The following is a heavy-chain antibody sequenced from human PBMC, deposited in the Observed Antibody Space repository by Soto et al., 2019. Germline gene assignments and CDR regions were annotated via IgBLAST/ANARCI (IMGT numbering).Heavy chain of an antibody. J-gene: IGHJ4*02. Sequence: GGSLRLSCAASGFTFSSYWMHWVRQAPGKGLVWVSRINSDGSSTSYADSVKGRFTISRDNAKNTLYLQMNSLRAEDTAVYYCARDSSYCGGDCYSDFDYWGQGTLVTVSS. CDR3: ARDSSYCGGDCYSDFDY. CDR1: GFTFSSYW. D-gene: IGHD2-21*02. CDR2: INSDGSST. V-gene: IGHV3-74*01.